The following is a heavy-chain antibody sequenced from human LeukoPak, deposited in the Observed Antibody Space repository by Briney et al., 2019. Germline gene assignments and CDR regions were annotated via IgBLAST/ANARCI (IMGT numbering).Heavy chain of an antibody. D-gene: IGHD3-10*01. CDR3: ARGRVVRGVDY. CDR1: GGSISSYY. J-gene: IGHJ4*02. Sequence: NPSETLSLTCTVSGGSISSYYWSWIRQPPGKGLEWIGEINHSGSTNYNPSLKSRVTISVDTSKNQFSLKLSSVTAADTAVYYCARGRVVRGVDYWGQGTLVTVSS. CDR2: INHSGST. V-gene: IGHV4-34*01.